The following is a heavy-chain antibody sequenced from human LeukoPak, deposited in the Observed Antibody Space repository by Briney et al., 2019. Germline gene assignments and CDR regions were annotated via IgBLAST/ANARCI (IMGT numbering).Heavy chain of an antibody. D-gene: IGHD3-10*01. V-gene: IGHV4-34*01. CDR3: ARHEWFGSFDY. J-gene: IGHJ4*02. CDR2: IYYSGST. Sequence: PSETLSLTCAVYGGSFSGYYWSWIRQPPGKGLEWIGSIYYSGSTYYNPSLKSRVTISVDTSKNQFSLKLSSVTAADTAVYYCARHEWFGSFDYWGRGTLVTVSS. CDR1: GGSFSGYY.